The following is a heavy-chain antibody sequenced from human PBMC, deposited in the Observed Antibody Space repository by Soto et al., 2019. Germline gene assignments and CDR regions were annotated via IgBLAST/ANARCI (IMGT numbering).Heavy chain of an antibody. CDR3: ARDGDYKLYYYYGMDV. CDR1: GYTFTSYG. Sequence: QVQLVQSGAEVKKPGASVKVSCKASGYTFTSYGISWVRQAPGQGLEWMGWISAYNGNTNYAQKLQGRVTMTTDTSTSTADMELRSLRSDDTGVHYCARDGDYKLYYYYGMDVWGQGTTVTVSS. V-gene: IGHV1-18*01. D-gene: IGHD4-17*01. J-gene: IGHJ6*02. CDR2: ISAYNGNT.